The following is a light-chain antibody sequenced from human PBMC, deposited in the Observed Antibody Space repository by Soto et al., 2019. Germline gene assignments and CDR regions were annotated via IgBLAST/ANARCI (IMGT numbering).Light chain of an antibody. J-gene: IGKJ2*01. CDR3: QHYNNWPPYT. CDR2: AAS. CDR1: QTVISGY. Sequence: EIVLTQSPGTLSLSPGERATLSCRASQTVISGYLAWYQQKPGQAPRLLIYAASTRATGIPARFSGSGSETEFTLTISSLQSEDFAVYYCQHYNNWPPYTFGQGTRLEIK. V-gene: IGKV3-15*01.